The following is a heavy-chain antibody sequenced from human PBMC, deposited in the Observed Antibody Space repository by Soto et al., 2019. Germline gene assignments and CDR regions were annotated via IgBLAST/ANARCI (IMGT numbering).Heavy chain of an antibody. Sequence: SETLSLTCAVYGGSFSGYYWSWIRQPPGKGLEWIGEINHSGSTNYNPSLKSRVTISVDTSKNQFSLKLSSVTAADTAVYYCARGRTYYDYVWGSYRPLRYFDYWGQGTLVTVSS. CDR2: INHSGST. CDR1: GGSFSGYY. D-gene: IGHD3-16*02. CDR3: ARGRTYYDYVWGSYRPLRYFDY. V-gene: IGHV4-34*01. J-gene: IGHJ4*02.